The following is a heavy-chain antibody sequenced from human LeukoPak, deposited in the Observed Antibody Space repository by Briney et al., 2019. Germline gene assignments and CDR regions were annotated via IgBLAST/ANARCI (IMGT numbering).Heavy chain of an antibody. D-gene: IGHD2/OR15-2a*01. V-gene: IGHV3-48*02. J-gene: IGHJ3*02. CDR2: IGANSAI. CDR1: GFTFIGYS. CDR3: AREGFYGAFDI. Sequence: PGGSLRLSCAASGFTFIGYSMNWGRQAPGKGLEWISYIGANSAIYYADSVMGRFTISRDNARNSLYLQMNSLRDEDTAVYHCAREGFYGAFDIWGQGTMVSVSS.